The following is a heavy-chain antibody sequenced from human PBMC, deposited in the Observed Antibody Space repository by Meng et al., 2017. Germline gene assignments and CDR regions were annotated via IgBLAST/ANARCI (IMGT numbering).Heavy chain of an antibody. CDR3: ARGLAYSSSWYWFDY. D-gene: IGHD6-13*01. CDR2: ISYDGSNK. Sequence: GSLRLSCAASGFTFSSYAMHWVRQAPGKGLEWVAVISYDGSNKYYADSVKGRFTISRDNSKNTLYLQMNSLRAEDTAVYYCARGLAYSSSWYWFDYWGQGTLVTVSS. CDR1: GFTFSSYA. J-gene: IGHJ4*02. V-gene: IGHV3-30*01.